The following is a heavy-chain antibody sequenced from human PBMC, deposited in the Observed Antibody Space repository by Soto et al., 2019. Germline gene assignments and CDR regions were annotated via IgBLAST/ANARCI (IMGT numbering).Heavy chain of an antibody. D-gene: IGHD3-22*01. V-gene: IGHV1-69*06. CDR3: ARDLGSYYYDSSGYKPRHYGMDV. Sequence: SVKVSCKASGGTFSSYAISWVRQAPGQGLEWMGGIIPIFGTANYAQKFQGRVTITADKSTSTAYMELSSLRSEDTAVYYCARDLGSYYYDSSGYKPRHYGMDVWGQGTTVTVSS. CDR2: IIPIFGTA. CDR1: GGTFSSYA. J-gene: IGHJ6*02.